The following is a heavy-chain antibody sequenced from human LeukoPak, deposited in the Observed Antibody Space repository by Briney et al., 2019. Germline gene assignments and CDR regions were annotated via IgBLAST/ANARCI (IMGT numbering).Heavy chain of an antibody. J-gene: IGHJ4*02. D-gene: IGHD6-19*01. CDR2: ISGSGGST. V-gene: IGHV3-23*01. CDR1: GFTFSSYA. Sequence: GGSLRLSCAASGFTFSSYAMSWVRQAPGKGLEWVSVISGSGGSTYSAESVKGRFTISRDNSKNTLYLQMNSLRVEDTAVYYCAKGPRASGWAYFDYWRQGTLVTVSS. CDR3: AKGPRASGWAYFDY.